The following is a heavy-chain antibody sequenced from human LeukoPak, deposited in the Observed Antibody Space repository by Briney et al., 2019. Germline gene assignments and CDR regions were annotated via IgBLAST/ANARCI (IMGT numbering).Heavy chain of an antibody. CDR2: ISSSSSTI. V-gene: IGHV3-48*04. Sequence: PGGFLRLSCAASGFTFSSYSMNWVRQAPGKGLEWVSYISSSSSTIYYADSVKGRFTISRDNAKNSLYLQMNSLRAEDTAVYYCARDGDGPFDYWGQGTLVTVSS. CDR3: ARDGDGPFDY. D-gene: IGHD4-17*01. CDR1: GFTFSSYS. J-gene: IGHJ4*02.